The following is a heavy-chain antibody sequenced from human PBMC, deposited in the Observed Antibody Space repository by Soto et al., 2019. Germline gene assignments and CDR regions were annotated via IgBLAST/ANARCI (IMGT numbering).Heavy chain of an antibody. J-gene: IGHJ5*02. CDR2: FYSSGSI. CDR1: GYSITAGGYY. D-gene: IGHD6-19*01. CDR3: ARMYSSGSGWFHP. Sequence: SETLSLTCFVSGYSITAGGYYWSWIRHHPGKGLEWIGSFYSSGSIIYNPSLRSRVSISGDTSSNQYFMSLTAVTAAETARYYCARMYSSGSGWFHPWGQGTLVTVSS. V-gene: IGHV4-31*03.